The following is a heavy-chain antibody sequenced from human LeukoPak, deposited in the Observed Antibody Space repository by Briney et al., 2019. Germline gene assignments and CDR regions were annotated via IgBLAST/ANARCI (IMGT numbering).Heavy chain of an antibody. CDR2: INPSGDST. CDR3: GREEEGQQLLDV. CDR1: GNTFTSYY. Sequence: ASVTVSCKASGNTFTSYYIHWVRQAPGQGLEWMGIINPSGDSTSYAQKFQGRVTMTRDTSTSTVYMELSSLRSEDTAVYYCGREEEGQQLLDVWGKGTTVTVSS. V-gene: IGHV1-46*01. J-gene: IGHJ6*04. D-gene: IGHD6-13*01.